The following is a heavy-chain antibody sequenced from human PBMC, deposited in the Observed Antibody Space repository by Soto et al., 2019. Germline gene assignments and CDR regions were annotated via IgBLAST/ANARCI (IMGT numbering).Heavy chain of an antibody. J-gene: IGHJ5*02. V-gene: IGHV5-51*01. CDR1: GYSFTSYW. Sequence: PGESLKISCKGSGYSFTSYWIGWVRQMPGKGLEWMGIIYPGDSDTRYSPSFQGQATISADKSISTAYLQWSSLKASDTAMYYCARTLRFLESDNWFDPWGQGTLVTVSS. D-gene: IGHD3-3*01. CDR3: ARTLRFLESDNWFDP. CDR2: IYPGDSDT.